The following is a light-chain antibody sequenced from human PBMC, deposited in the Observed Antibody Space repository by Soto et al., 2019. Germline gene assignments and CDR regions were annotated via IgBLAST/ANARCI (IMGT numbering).Light chain of an antibody. CDR1: QRTGSH. CDR3: QQRSNWPLT. V-gene: IGKV3-11*01. J-gene: IGKJ4*02. Sequence: EIVLTQSPSTLSLSPGERATLSCRAGQRTGSHLAWYQKKPGQAPRLLIYDASCRATGIPARFSGSGSGTDFTLTISSLEPEDFAVYYCQQRSNWPLTFGGGTKVDIK. CDR2: DAS.